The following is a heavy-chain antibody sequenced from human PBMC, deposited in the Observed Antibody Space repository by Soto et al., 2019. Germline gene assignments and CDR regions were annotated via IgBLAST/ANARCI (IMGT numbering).Heavy chain of an antibody. Sequence: QVQLVQSGPEVKKPGASVKVSCKASGYTFSTYGISWVRQAPGQGLEWMGWISGYNGNTNYAQKLQGRVTMTTDISTRTAYMELRSLRSDDTAVYYCAREWLIPTAGTWFDPWGQGTLVTVSS. CDR1: GYTFSTYG. J-gene: IGHJ5*02. CDR3: AREWLIPTAGTWFDP. CDR2: ISGYNGNT. V-gene: IGHV1-18*01. D-gene: IGHD3-16*01.